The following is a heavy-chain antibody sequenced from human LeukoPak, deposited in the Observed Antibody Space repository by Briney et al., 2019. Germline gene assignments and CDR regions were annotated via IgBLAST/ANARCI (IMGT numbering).Heavy chain of an antibody. D-gene: IGHD6-19*01. Sequence: SETLSLTCTVSGGSISSSSYYWGWIRQPPGKGLGWIGSIYYSGSTYYNPSLKSRVTISVDTSKNQFSLKLSSVTAADTAVYYCASLPSGYSSGWLSATSYYYYYMDVWGKGTTVTVSS. CDR3: ASLPSGYSSGWLSATSYYYYYMDV. CDR2: IYYSGST. CDR1: GGSISSSSYY. J-gene: IGHJ6*03. V-gene: IGHV4-39*01.